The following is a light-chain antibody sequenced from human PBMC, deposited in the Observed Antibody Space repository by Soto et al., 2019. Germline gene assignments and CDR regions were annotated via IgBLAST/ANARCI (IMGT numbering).Light chain of an antibody. Sequence: EIVMTQSPATLSVSPGGRATLSCRASQSISDTLAWYQQKPGQAPRLLIYAASTRATGVPVRFSGSGSGTDFALTISSLQSDDFAVYYCQQYNQWSPITFGQGTRLEIK. CDR1: QSISDT. J-gene: IGKJ5*01. V-gene: IGKV3-15*01. CDR2: AAS. CDR3: QQYNQWSPIT.